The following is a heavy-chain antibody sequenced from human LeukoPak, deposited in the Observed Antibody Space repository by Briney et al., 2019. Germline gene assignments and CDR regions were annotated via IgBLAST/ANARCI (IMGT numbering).Heavy chain of an antibody. CDR1: GGSISSYY. CDR2: IYYSGST. CDR3: ARTFSGSYYHYGMDV. Sequence: SETLSLTCTVSGGSISSYYWSWIGQPPGKGLEWIGYIYYSGSTNYNPSLKSRVTISVDTSKNHFSLKLSSVTAADTAVYYCARTFSGSYYHYGMDVWGQGTTVTVSS. D-gene: IGHD1-26*01. J-gene: IGHJ6*02. V-gene: IGHV4-59*01.